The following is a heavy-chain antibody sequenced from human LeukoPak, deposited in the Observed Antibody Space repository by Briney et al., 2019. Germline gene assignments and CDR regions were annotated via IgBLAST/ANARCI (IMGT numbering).Heavy chain of an antibody. J-gene: IGHJ4*02. V-gene: IGHV3-30*18. CDR2: ISYDGSNK. CDR3: AKVYWLGHDISTPDYYFDY. Sequence: GGSLRLSCAASGFTFSSYGMHWVRQAPGKGLEWVAVISYDGSNKYYADSVKGRFTISRDNSKNTLYLQMNSLRAEDTAVYYCAKVYWLGHDISTPDYYFDYWGQGTLVTVSS. CDR1: GFTFSSYG. D-gene: IGHD3-9*01.